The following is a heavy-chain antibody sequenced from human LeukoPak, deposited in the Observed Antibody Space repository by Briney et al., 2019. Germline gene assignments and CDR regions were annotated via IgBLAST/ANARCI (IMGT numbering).Heavy chain of an antibody. Sequence: SETLSLTCAVYGGSFSGYYWSWIRQPPGKGLEWIGEINHSGSTNYNPSLKSRVTISVDTSKNQFSLKLSSATAADTAVYYCARGDYYGSGSYYRYFDYWGQGTLVTVSS. V-gene: IGHV4-34*01. D-gene: IGHD3-10*01. CDR2: INHSGST. CDR3: ARGDYYGSGSYYRYFDY. CDR1: GGSFSGYY. J-gene: IGHJ4*02.